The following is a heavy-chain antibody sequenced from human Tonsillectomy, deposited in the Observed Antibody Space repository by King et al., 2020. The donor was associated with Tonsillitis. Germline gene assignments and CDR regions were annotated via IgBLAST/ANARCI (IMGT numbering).Heavy chain of an antibody. CDR1: GFTFSSYA. V-gene: IGHV3-23*04. J-gene: IGHJ3*02. CDR2: ISGSGGST. Sequence: VQLVESGGGLVQPGGSLRLSCAASGFTFSSYAMSWVRQAPGKGLEWVSAISGSGGSTYYADSVKGRFTISRDNSKNTRYLQMNSLRAEDTAVYYCANNLLKTIFGVVIIKRGAFDIWGQGTMVTVSS. D-gene: IGHD3-3*01. CDR3: ANNLLKTIFGVVIIKRGAFDI.